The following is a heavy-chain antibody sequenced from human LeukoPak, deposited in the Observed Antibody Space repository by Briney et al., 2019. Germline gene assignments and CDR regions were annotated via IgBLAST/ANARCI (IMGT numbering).Heavy chain of an antibody. CDR2: INSDGSST. Sequence: PGGSLRLSCAASGFTFSRHWMHWVRQAPGKGLVWVSRINSDGSSTSYADSVKGRFTISRDNAKNTLYLQVNSLRAEDTAVYYCARGLYDMSAFDIWGQGTMVTVSS. V-gene: IGHV3-74*01. J-gene: IGHJ3*02. CDR1: GFTFSRHW. D-gene: IGHD3-22*01. CDR3: ARGLYDMSAFDI.